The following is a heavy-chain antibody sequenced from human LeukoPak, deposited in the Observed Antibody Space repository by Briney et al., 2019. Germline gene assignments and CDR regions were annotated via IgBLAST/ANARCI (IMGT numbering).Heavy chain of an antibody. D-gene: IGHD3-10*01. CDR3: ARDMITMVRGVICFDY. V-gene: IGHV1-18*01. CDR1: GYTFTIYG. J-gene: IGHJ4*02. CDR2: ISAYNGNT. Sequence: VASVKVSSTASGYTFTIYGISRVRQAPGQGLEWMGWISAYNGNTNYAQKLQGRVTMTTDTSTSTAYMELRSLRSDDTAVYYCARDMITMVRGVICFDYWGQGTLVTVSS.